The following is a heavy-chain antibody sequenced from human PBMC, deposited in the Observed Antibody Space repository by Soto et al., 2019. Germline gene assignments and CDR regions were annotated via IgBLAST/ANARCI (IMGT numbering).Heavy chain of an antibody. CDR2: INDDSDSI. CDR1: GFTFSRYS. V-gene: IGHV3-48*01. D-gene: IGHD6-19*01. Sequence: PGGSLRLSCEASGFTFSRYSMNWVRQAPGKGLEWVSYINDDSDSIYYADSVKGRFTISRDNGKNALYLQMASLRAEDKAVYYCARDIVAGSGWYTYDYWGQGTLVTVSS. J-gene: IGHJ4*02. CDR3: ARDIVAGSGWYTYDY.